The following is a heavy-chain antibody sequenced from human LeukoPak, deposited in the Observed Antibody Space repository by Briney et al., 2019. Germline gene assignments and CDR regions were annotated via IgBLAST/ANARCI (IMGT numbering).Heavy chain of an antibody. J-gene: IGHJ4*02. CDR3: AKNGKDNYDMFFDY. CDR1: GFSFSNHA. Sequence: GGSLRLSCVASGFSFSNHAMNWVRQAPGKGLEWVSALGDNDGRTFYADSVKGRFTISRDNSKNTLYLQMNSLRAEDTAIYYCAKNGKDNYDMFFDYWGQGTLVTVSS. CDR2: LGDNDGRT. D-gene: IGHD3-9*01. V-gene: IGHV3-23*01.